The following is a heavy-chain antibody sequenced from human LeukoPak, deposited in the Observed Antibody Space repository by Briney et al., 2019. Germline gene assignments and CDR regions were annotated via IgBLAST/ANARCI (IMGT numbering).Heavy chain of an antibody. CDR3: AKYDCSSTSCYRSFEY. Sequence: PGGSLRLSCAASGFTFSSYAMSWVRQAPGKGLEWVSAISGSGGSTYYADSVKGRFTISRDNSKNTLYLQMNSLRAEDTAVYYCAKYDCSSTSCYRSFEYWGQGTLVTVSS. J-gene: IGHJ4*02. D-gene: IGHD2-2*02. CDR2: ISGSGGST. V-gene: IGHV3-23*01. CDR1: GFTFSSYA.